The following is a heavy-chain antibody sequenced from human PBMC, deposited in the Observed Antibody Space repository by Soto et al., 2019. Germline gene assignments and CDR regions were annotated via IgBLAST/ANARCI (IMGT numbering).Heavy chain of an antibody. V-gene: IGHV1-18*01. D-gene: IGHD3-10*01. Sequence: QVQRVQSGAEVKKPGASVKVSCKTSGYTFTSHGISWVRQAPGQGLEWMGWISPYNGDTNYAQKLQGRVSVTTDSSTRTAYMELRSLRSEDTAVYYCARMVRGSTVGYYYYMDVWGKGTTVTVSS. CDR3: ARMVRGSTVGYYYYMDV. CDR1: GYTFTSHG. J-gene: IGHJ6*03. CDR2: ISPYNGDT.